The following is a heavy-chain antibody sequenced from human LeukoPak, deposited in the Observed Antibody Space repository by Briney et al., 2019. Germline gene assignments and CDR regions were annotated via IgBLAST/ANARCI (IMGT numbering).Heavy chain of an antibody. CDR2: INPNSGGT. J-gene: IGHJ4*02. Sequence: ASVKVSCKASGYTFTGYYMHWVRQAPGQGLEWMGRINPNSGGTNYAQKFQGRVTMTRDTSISTAYMELSRLRSDDTAVYYCARSPQGDNWNDYWGQVTLVTVSS. CDR1: GYTFTGYY. D-gene: IGHD1-20*01. CDR3: ARSPQGDNWNDY. V-gene: IGHV1-2*06.